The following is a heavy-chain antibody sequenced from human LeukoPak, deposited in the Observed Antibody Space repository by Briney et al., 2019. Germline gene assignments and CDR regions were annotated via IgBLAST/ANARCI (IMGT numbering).Heavy chain of an antibody. CDR2: ISTSSSYI. CDR3: ARVSSGWTSTFAYFDY. V-gene: IGHV3-21*01. J-gene: IGHJ4*02. CDR1: GFTFSSYS. Sequence: PGGSLRLSCAASGFTFSSYSMNWVRQAPGKGLEWVSSISTSSSYIYYADSVKGRFTISRDNAKNSLYLQMNSLRAEDTAVYYCARVSSGWTSTFAYFDYWGQGTLVTVSS. D-gene: IGHD6-19*01.